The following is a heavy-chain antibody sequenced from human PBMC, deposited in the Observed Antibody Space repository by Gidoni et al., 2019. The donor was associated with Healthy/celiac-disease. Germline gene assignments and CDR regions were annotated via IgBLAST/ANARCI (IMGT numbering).Heavy chain of an antibody. Sequence: QVQLVESGGGVVQPGRSLRLSCAASGFTFSSYGMHWVRQSPGKGLGWVAVIWYDGSNKYYAGSVKGRFTISRDNSKNTLYLQMNSLRAEDTAVYYCARAGSSSPDDYWGHGTLVTVSS. V-gene: IGHV3-33*01. CDR1: GFTFSSYG. CDR3: ARAGSSSPDDY. D-gene: IGHD6-13*01. CDR2: IWYDGSNK. J-gene: IGHJ4*01.